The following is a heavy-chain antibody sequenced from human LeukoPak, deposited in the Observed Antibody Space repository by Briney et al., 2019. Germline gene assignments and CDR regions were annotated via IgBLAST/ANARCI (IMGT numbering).Heavy chain of an antibody. CDR3: ARARGYCSGGSCYPGDFQH. V-gene: IGHV3-23*01. CDR2: ISGSGGST. Sequence: GGSLRLSCAASGFTFSNYAMSWVRQAPGKGLEWLSTISGSGGSTYYADSVKGRFTISRDNSKNTVYLQMKSLRAEDTAVYYCARARGYCSGGSCYPGDFQHWGQGTLVTVSS. J-gene: IGHJ1*01. CDR1: GFTFSNYA. D-gene: IGHD2-15*01.